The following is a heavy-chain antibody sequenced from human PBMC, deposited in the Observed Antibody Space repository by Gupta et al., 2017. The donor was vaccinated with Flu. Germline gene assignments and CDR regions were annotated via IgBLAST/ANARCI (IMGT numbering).Heavy chain of an antibody. CDR2: ISHSGDT. Sequence: QLQLQESGPGLVKPSETLSLTCRVSGGSITNTLYYWGCIRQTPGQGLEWIGSISHSGDTFYNPSLKGRATMSLDTSKNQFSLNVNSVTVADTAVYYCAGRRDGYNLGVDYWGQGSLVTVSS. D-gene: IGHD5-24*01. CDR3: AGRRDGYNLGVDY. V-gene: IGHV4-39*01. CDR1: GGSITNTLYY. J-gene: IGHJ4*02.